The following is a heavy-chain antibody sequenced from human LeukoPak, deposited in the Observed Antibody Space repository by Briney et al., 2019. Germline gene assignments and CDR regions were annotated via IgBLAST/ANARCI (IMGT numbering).Heavy chain of an antibody. V-gene: IGHV3-23*01. D-gene: IGHD7-27*01. CDR2: ISGSGDYT. J-gene: IGHJ4*02. CDR3: AKELLGNFDY. Sequence: PGGSLRLSCAASGFTFSNYAMSWVRQAPGKGLEWVSAISGSGDYTYYADSVKGRSTISRDNSKNTLYLQMNSLRAEDTALYYCAKELLGNFDYWGQGTLVTVSS. CDR1: GFTFSNYA.